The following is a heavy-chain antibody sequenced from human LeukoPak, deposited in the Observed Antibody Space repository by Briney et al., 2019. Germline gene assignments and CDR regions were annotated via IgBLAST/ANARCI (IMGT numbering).Heavy chain of an antibody. Sequence: PSETLSLTCTVSGGSISSYYWSWIRQPAGKGLEWIGRIYTSGSTNYNPSLKSRVTMSVDTSKNQFSLKLSSVTAADTAVYYCARGKYYYGSGPRPGFDYWGQGTLVTVSS. CDR1: GGSISSYY. D-gene: IGHD3-10*01. CDR2: IYTSGST. J-gene: IGHJ4*02. CDR3: ARGKYYYGSGPRPGFDY. V-gene: IGHV4-4*07.